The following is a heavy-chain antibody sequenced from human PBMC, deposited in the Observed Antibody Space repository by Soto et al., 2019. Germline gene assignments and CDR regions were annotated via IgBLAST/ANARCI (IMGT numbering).Heavy chain of an antibody. CDR1: GGTXTRDS. V-gene: IGHV1-69*01. CDR2: IIPIFGTA. J-gene: IGHJ4*02. D-gene: IGHD5-18*01. CDR3: ARVPGTAMAFLYLDH. Sequence: SXKSSYKASGGTXTRDSISLVRQAPGQGLEWMGGIIPIFGTANYAKKSQDRVTITADESTRKVYMELSSMRSEDTAVYYCARVPGTAMAFLYLDHWGQAILVTVSS.